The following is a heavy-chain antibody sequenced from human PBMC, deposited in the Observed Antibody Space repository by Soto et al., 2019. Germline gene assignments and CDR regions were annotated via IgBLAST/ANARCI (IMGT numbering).Heavy chain of an antibody. CDR3: ARGWSNYYYYGMDV. Sequence: ASVKVSCKASGGTFSSYAISWVRQAPGQGLEWMGGIIPIFGTANYAQKFQGRVTITADESTSTAYMELSSLRSEDTAAYYCARGWSNYYYYGMDVWGQGTTVTVSS. D-gene: IGHD6-13*01. CDR1: GGTFSSYA. CDR2: IIPIFGTA. V-gene: IGHV1-69*13. J-gene: IGHJ6*02.